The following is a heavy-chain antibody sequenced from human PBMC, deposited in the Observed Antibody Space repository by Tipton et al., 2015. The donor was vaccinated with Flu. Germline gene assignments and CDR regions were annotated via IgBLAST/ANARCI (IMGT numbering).Heavy chain of an antibody. Sequence: GSLRLSCAASGFTFSDYYMNWIRQAPGKGLEWISYISNSGSSIYYADSVKGRFSISRDNAKNTLYLQMNGLKAEDTAAYYCARFAPWGSLAVMVTIPDANDLWGQGTMVTVSS. CDR3: ARFAPWGSLAVMVTIPDANDL. CDR1: GFTFSDYY. CDR2: ISNSGSSI. V-gene: IGHV3-11*04. J-gene: IGHJ3*01. D-gene: IGHD3-16*01.